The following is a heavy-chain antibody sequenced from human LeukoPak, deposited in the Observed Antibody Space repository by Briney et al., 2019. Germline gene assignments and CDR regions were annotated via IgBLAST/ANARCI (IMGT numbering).Heavy chain of an antibody. J-gene: IGHJ6*03. D-gene: IGHD3-22*01. CDR2: TYYRSKWYS. CDR3: ARAVYYDSSGYSRRRPYYYYYYMDV. Sequence: SQTLSLTCAISGDSVSRNTAGWNWIRQSPSRGLEWLGRTYYRSKWYSDFAPSVRNRITINPDTSKNQFSLQLNSVTPEDTAVYYCARAVYYDSSGYSRRRPYYYYYYMDVWGKGTTVTVSS. V-gene: IGHV6-1*01. CDR1: GDSVSRNTAG.